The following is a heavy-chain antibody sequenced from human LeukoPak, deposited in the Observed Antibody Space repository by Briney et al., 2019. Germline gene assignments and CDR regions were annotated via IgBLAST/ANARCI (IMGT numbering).Heavy chain of an antibody. D-gene: IGHD1-26*01. V-gene: IGHV4-59*01. CDR3: ARDSGVGGTDFDY. CDR2: ISYRGST. J-gene: IGHJ4*02. CDR1: GGSINTYY. Sequence: SETLSLTRTVSGGSINTYYWSWIRQPPEKGLEWIGYISYRGSTNYNPSLRSRVTISLDMSKDQFSLKVTSVTAADTAVYYCARDSGVGGTDFDYWGQGTLVTVSS.